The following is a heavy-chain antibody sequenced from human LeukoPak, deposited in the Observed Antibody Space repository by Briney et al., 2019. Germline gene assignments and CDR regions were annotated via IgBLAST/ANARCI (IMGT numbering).Heavy chain of an antibody. CDR1: GFTFSSYA. V-gene: IGHV3-23*01. CDR3: AKEPYRPPQWPGG. Sequence: GGSLRLSCAASGFTFSSYALSWVRQAPGKGPEWVSGISSSGKSTYNADSVKGRFTISRDNSKNTLYLQMNSLRSEDTAVYYCAKEPYRPPQWPGGWGQGTLVTVSS. CDR2: ISSSGKST. J-gene: IGHJ1*01. D-gene: IGHD6-19*01.